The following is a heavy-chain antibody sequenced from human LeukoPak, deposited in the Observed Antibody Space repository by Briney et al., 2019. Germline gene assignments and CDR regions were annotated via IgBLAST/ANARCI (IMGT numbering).Heavy chain of an antibody. Sequence: SQTLSLTCGVSGGSITSDTYYWSWIRQPPGKGLEWIGYILHSGSSYYNPSLNSRVTISIDTSKNQFSLKLNSMTAADTAVYYCAKTRNFWSAYFDYWGQGTLVTVSS. J-gene: IGHJ4*02. CDR1: GGSITSDTYY. V-gene: IGHV4-30-2*01. D-gene: IGHD3-3*01. CDR2: ILHSGSS. CDR3: AKTRNFWSAYFDY.